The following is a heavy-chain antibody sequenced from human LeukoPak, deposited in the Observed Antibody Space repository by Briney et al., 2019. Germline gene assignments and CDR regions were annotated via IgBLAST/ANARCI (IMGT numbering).Heavy chain of an antibody. J-gene: IGHJ4*02. CDR3: ARWPYSSSYYFDY. Sequence: GGSLRLSCATSGFTFKDYGMTWVRQAPGKGLEWVCGIDHNGGSTGYADSVKGRFTISRDNAKNSLYLQMNSLRAEDTAVYYCARWPYSSSYYFDYWGQGTRVTVSS. CDR2: IDHNGGST. D-gene: IGHD6-6*01. CDR1: GFTFKDYG. V-gene: IGHV3-20*04.